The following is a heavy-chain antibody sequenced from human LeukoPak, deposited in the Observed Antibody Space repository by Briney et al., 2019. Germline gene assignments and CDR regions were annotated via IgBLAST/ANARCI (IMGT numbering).Heavy chain of an antibody. Sequence: GGSPRLSCAASGFTFSSYWMTWVRQAPGKGLEWVAYMKQDGSEIYYVDSVKGRFTISRDNANNSLYLQMNSLRAEDTALYYCARGVYQFDYWGQGTLVTVSS. J-gene: IGHJ4*02. CDR2: MKQDGSEI. D-gene: IGHD3-16*02. CDR3: ARGVYQFDY. CDR1: GFTFSSYW. V-gene: IGHV3-7*01.